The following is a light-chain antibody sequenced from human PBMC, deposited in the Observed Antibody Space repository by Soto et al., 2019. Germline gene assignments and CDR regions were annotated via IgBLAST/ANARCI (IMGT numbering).Light chain of an antibody. J-gene: IGKJ4*01. CDR2: GAS. V-gene: IGKV3-11*01. Sequence: EIVLAQSPASLSLSPGERATLSCRASQSVSSHLAWFQQRPGQAPRLLIYGASNRPTGIPARFGGSGSGTNFTRTVNSLEAEDFAVYYCKKRSNWPPVLTFGGGTKVDIK. CDR1: QSVSSH. CDR3: KKRSNWPPVLT.